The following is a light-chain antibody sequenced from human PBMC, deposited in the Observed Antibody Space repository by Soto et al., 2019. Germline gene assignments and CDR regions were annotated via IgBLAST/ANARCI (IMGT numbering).Light chain of an antibody. Sequence: QSALTQPPSASGSPGQSVAISCTGTSSDVGGYNYVSWYQQHPGKAPKLMIYEVHKRPSGVPDRFSGSKSGNTASLTVSGVQDGDEADYYCSSYAGSSNVFGTGTKVTVL. V-gene: IGLV2-8*01. CDR1: SSDVGGYNY. CDR2: EVH. CDR3: SSYAGSSNV. J-gene: IGLJ1*01.